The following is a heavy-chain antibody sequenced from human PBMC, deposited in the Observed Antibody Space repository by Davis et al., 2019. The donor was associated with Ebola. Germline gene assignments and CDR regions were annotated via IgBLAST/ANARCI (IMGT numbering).Heavy chain of an antibody. D-gene: IGHD3-3*01. CDR2: IYTNGNT. CDR1: GGSISSGSYY. CDR3: ARYWFWSANWFDP. V-gene: IGHV4-61*09. Sequence: SETLSLTCTVSGGSISSGSYYWSWIRQPAGKGLEWIGHIYTNGNTNYNPSLKSRVTISVDTSKNQFSLKLSSVTAADTAVYYCARYWFWSANWFDPWGQGTLVTVSS. J-gene: IGHJ5*02.